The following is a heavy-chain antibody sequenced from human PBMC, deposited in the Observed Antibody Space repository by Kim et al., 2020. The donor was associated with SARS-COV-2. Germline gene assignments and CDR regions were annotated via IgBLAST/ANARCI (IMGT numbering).Heavy chain of an antibody. Sequence: GGSLRLSCAASGFTFSSYGMHWVRQAPGKGLEWVAFIWYDGSNKYYADSVKGRFTISRDNSKNTLYLQMNSLRAEDTAVYYCARDCPGGSCYGFDYWGQGTLVTVSS. V-gene: IGHV3-33*01. CDR3: ARDCPGGSCYGFDY. CDR1: GFTFSSYG. D-gene: IGHD2-15*01. J-gene: IGHJ4*02. CDR2: IWYDGSNK.